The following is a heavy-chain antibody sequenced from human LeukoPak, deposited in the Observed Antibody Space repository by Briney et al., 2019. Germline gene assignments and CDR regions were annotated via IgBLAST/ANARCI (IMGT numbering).Heavy chain of an antibody. V-gene: IGHV4-38-2*01. J-gene: IGHJ4*02. CDR3: ARRYDTSGYYYFDY. Sequence: SETLSLTCAVSGYSISGGYYWGWIRQPPGKGLEWIGNIYHSGTTYYNPSLKGRVTISVDTSKNQFSLKLNSVTAADTAVYYCARRYDTSGYYYFDYWGQGTLVTVSS. CDR2: IYHSGTT. CDR1: GYSISGGYY. D-gene: IGHD3-22*01.